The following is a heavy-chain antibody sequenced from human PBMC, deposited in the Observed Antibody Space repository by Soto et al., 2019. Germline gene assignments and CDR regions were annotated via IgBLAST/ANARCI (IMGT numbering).Heavy chain of an antibody. J-gene: IGHJ4*02. D-gene: IGHD2-15*01. V-gene: IGHV5-51*01. CDR3: ARSSCSGGSCYFFDY. CDR1: GYSFTSYW. Sequence: GESLKISCKGSGYSFTSYWIGWVRQMPGKGLEWMGIIYPGDSDTRYSPSFQGQVTISADKSISTAYLQWSSLKASDTAMYYCARSSCSGGSCYFFDYWGQGTRVTVSS. CDR2: IYPGDSDT.